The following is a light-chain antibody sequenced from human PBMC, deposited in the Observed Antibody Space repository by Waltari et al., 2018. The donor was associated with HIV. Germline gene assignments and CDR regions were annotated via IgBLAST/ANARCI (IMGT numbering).Light chain of an antibody. CDR2: WAS. CDR1: QSVLYSSSNRNY. Sequence: DIVMTQSPDSLAVSLGARATINCKSSQSVLYSSSNRNYLAWYQQKPGQPPKLLIYWASTRESGVPDRFSGSGSGTDFTLTISSLQAEDVAVYYCQQYYSSPWTFGQGTKVEIK. V-gene: IGKV4-1*01. CDR3: QQYYSSPWT. J-gene: IGKJ1*01.